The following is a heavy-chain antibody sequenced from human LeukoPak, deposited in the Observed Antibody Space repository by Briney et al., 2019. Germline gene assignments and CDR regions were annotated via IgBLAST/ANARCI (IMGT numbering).Heavy chain of an antibody. J-gene: IGHJ5*02. V-gene: IGHV3-23*01. CDR2: ISGSGGST. CDR1: GFTFSSYA. D-gene: IGHD6-13*01. Sequence: GGSLRLSCAASGFTFSSYAMSWVRQAPGKGLEWVSAISGSGGSTYYADSVKGRFTISRDNSKNSLYLQMNSLRAEDTAVYYCARDGTAAAGPYDGFDPWGQGTLVTVSS. CDR3: ARDGTAAAGPYDGFDP.